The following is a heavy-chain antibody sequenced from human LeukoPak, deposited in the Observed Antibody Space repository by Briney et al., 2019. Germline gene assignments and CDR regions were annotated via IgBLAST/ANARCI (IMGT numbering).Heavy chain of an antibody. J-gene: IGHJ6*03. CDR3: ARDHCSSTSCYSYYMDV. V-gene: IGHV3-21*01. CDR1: GFTFSISN. D-gene: IGHD2-2*02. CDR2: VSYSSSYI. Sequence: GGSLRLSCTAYGFTFSISNMNWVRQAPGKGLEWVSLVSYSSSYIYYADSVKGRFTISRDNAKNSLYLQMNSLRAEDTAVYYCARDHCSSTSCYSYYMDVWGKGTTVTVSS.